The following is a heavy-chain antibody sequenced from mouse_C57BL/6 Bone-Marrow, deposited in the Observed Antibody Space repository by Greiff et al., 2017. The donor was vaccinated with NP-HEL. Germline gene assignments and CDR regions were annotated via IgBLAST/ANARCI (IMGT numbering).Heavy chain of an antibody. Sequence: EVKVVESEGGLVQPGSSMKLSCTASGFTFSDYYMAWVRQVPEKGLEWVANINYYGSSTYYLDPLMSRFIISRDNAKNILYLQMSSLKAEDTTTYYGARSHYYGSSFPWYFDVWGTGTTVTVSS. J-gene: IGHJ1*03. CDR2: INYYGSST. CDR3: ARSHYYGSSFPWYFDV. V-gene: IGHV5-16*01. D-gene: IGHD1-1*01. CDR1: GFTFSDYY.